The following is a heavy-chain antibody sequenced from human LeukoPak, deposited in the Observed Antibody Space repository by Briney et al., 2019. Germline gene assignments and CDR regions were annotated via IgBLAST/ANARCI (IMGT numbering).Heavy chain of an antibody. CDR3: ARGSGGSWFDP. J-gene: IGHJ5*02. CDR2: IYHSGST. V-gene: IGHV4-30-2*01. D-gene: IGHD2-15*01. CDR1: GGSISSGGYY. Sequence: PSETLSLTCTVSGGSISSGGYYWSWIRQPPGKGLEWIGYIYHSGSTYYNPSLKSRVTISVDTSKNQFSLKLSSVTAADTAVYYCARGSGGSWFDPWGQGTLVTVSS.